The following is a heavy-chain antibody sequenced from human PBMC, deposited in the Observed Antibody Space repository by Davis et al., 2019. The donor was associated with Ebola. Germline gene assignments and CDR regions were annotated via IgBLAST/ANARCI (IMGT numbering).Heavy chain of an antibody. J-gene: IGHJ6*02. CDR3: ARVTSGYSYGPYGMDV. CDR1: GGTFSSYA. D-gene: IGHD5-18*01. CDR2: ISAYNGNT. V-gene: IGHV1-18*01. Sequence: ASVKVSCKASGGTFSSYAISWVRQAPGQGLEWMGWISAYNGNTNYAQKLQGRVTMTTDTSTSTAYMELRSLRSDDTAVYYCARVTSGYSYGPYGMDVWGQGTTVTVSS.